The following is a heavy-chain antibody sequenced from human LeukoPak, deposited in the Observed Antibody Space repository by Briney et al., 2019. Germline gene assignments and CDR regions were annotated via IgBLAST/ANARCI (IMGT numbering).Heavy chain of an antibody. V-gene: IGHV1-2*02. CDR1: GYTLTGHY. CDR2: INPNSGGT. D-gene: IGHD6-19*01. J-gene: IGHJ4*02. CDR3: ARVGHTSGWDFDY. Sequence: GASVKVSCKASGYTLTGHYLHWVRQAPGQGLEWMGFINPNSGGTNYAQKFQGRVTMTRDTSVSTAYMELSRLTSDDTAVYYCARVGHTSGWDFDYWGQGTLVTVSS.